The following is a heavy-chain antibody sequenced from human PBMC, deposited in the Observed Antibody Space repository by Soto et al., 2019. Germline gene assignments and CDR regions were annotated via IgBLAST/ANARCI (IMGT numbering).Heavy chain of an antibody. J-gene: IGHJ6*02. CDR1: GFTFSSYS. Sequence: KPGGSLRLSCAASGFTFSSYSMNWVRQAPGKGLEWVSSISSSSSYIYYADSVKGRFTISRDNAKNSLYLQMNSLRAEDTAVYYCARISMVRGVKPYYYYGMDVWGQGTTVTVSS. CDR2: ISSSSSYI. V-gene: IGHV3-21*01. D-gene: IGHD3-10*01. CDR3: ARISMVRGVKPYYYYGMDV.